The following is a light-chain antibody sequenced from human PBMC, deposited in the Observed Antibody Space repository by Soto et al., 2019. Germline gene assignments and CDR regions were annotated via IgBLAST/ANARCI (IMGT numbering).Light chain of an antibody. J-gene: IGKJ4*01. CDR3: QQYNDWPRT. CDR1: QSVTNQ. Sequence: EIVMTQSPATLSVSPGERVTLSCRATQSVTNQLAWYQQKPGQAPRLLIYAASARVTGAPARFSGSGSGTEITLTITSLQSEDFAVYYCQQYNDWPRTFGGGTKVEI. V-gene: IGKV3-15*01. CDR2: AAS.